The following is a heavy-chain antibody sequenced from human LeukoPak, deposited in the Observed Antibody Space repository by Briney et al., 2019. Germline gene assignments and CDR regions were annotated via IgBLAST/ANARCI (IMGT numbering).Heavy chain of an antibody. J-gene: IGHJ3*02. CDR1: GFTFSSYA. CDR3: ARTAYYYDSSGYDDAFDI. D-gene: IGHD3-22*01. CDR2: ISSGGYTI. V-gene: IGHV3-48*04. Sequence: GGSLRLSCAASGFTFSSYAMSWVRQAPGKGLEWLSCISSGGYTIYYADSVKGRFTLSRDNAKNSLYLQMNSLRAEDTAVYYCARTAYYYDSSGYDDAFDIWGQGTMVTVSS.